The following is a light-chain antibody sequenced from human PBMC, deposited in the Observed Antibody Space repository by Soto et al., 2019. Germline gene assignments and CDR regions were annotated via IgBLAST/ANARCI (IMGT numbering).Light chain of an antibody. CDR3: LQYHNLWA. CDR1: QNIYSN. V-gene: IGKV3-15*01. Sequence: ILMTQSPASLSVSPGERATLSCRASQNIYSNIARYQQRPGQAPRLLIYRASTRATGVPARFSGSGSGTEFTLTISSLQSEDFTVYSCLQYHNLWAFGQGTRWIS. CDR2: RAS. J-gene: IGKJ1*01.